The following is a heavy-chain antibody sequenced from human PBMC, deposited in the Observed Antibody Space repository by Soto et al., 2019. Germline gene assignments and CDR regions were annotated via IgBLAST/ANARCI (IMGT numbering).Heavy chain of an antibody. CDR2: IFSSGST. V-gene: IGHV4-4*07. Sequence: SETLSLTCTVSGGSINTFYWSWVRQPAGKGLEWIGRIFSSGSTSFNPSLESRVAMSVDTSKNHFSLNLSSVTAADMAVYYCAREGSYTPYHFANGTQLWSLDFWGQGALVTVSS. D-gene: IGHD2-15*01. J-gene: IGHJ4*02. CDR3: AREGSYTPYHFANGTQLWSLDF. CDR1: GGSINTFY.